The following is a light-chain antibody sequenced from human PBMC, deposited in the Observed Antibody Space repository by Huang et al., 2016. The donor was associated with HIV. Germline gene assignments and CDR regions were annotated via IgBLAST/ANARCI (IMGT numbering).Light chain of an antibody. Sequence: DIVMTQSPLSLPVTPGEPASLSCRSSQSLLNTNGYNYLNWYLQKPGQSPQFLIYVASRRACGVPDRFSGSGSGTDFTLQISRVEAEDVGVYYCMQALQTPLTFGGGTKVEIK. CDR3: MQALQTPLT. CDR2: VAS. CDR1: QSLLNTNGYNY. J-gene: IGKJ4*01. V-gene: IGKV2-28*01.